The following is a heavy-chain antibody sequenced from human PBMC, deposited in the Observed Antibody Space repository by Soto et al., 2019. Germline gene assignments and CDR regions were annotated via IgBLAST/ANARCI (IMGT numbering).Heavy chain of an antibody. CDR3: ARGGLGYYDSSGHAGEDY. Sequence: QVQLVQSGAEVKKPGASVKVSCKASGYTFTSYGISWVRQAPGQGLEWMGWISAYNGNTNYAQKLQGRVTMTTDTATSTACKELRSLISDYTAVYYCARGGLGYYDSSGHAGEDYWGQGTLVTVSS. J-gene: IGHJ4*02. D-gene: IGHD3-22*01. CDR2: ISAYNGNT. CDR1: GYTFTSYG. V-gene: IGHV1-18*01.